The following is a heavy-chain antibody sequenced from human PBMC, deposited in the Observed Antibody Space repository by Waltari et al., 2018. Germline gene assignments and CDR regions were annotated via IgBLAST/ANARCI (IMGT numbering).Heavy chain of an antibody. V-gene: IGHV4-59*01. CDR3: ARIITYKYYFDY. CDR1: GGSISSYY. D-gene: IGHD3-22*01. Sequence: VQLQESGPGLVKPSETLSLTCTVSGGSISSYYWRWIRQAPGKGLEWIVYIYYSGSTNYNPSLKRRVTISVDTSKNQFSLKLSSVTAADTAVYYCARIITYKYYFDYWGQGTLVTVSS. CDR2: IYYSGST. J-gene: IGHJ4*02.